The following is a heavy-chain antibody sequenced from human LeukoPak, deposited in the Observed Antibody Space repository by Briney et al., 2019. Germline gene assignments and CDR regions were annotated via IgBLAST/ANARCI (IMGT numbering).Heavy chain of an antibody. J-gene: IGHJ4*02. Sequence: SETLSLTCTVSGYSISSGYYWGWIRQPPGKGLEWIGEINHSGSTNYNPSLKSRVTISVDTSKNQFSLKLSSVTAADTAVYYCARDFYGDYSFDYWGQGTLVTVSS. V-gene: IGHV4-38-2*02. CDR1: GYSISSGYY. CDR2: INHSGST. D-gene: IGHD4-17*01. CDR3: ARDFYGDYSFDY.